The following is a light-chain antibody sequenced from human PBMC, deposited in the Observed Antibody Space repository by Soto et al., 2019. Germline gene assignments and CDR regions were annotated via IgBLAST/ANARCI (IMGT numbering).Light chain of an antibody. V-gene: IGLV2-23*02. CDR2: EVN. CDR1: SSNVGSYKL. Sequence: QSALTQPASVSGSPGQSITISCTGTSSNVGSYKLVSWYQQHPGKAPKLMIFEVNKRSSGVSNRFSGSKSGNTASLTISGLKVEDESDYYCCSSGGSGTDVFGAGTKVTVL. J-gene: IGLJ1*01. CDR3: CSSGGSGTDV.